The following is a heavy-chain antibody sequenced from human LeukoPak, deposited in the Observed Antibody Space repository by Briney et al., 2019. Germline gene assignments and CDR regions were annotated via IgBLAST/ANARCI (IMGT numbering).Heavy chain of an antibody. D-gene: IGHD3-10*01. CDR2: IYSVGST. CDR3: ARDRIIWSGEFYYYYYGMDV. V-gene: IGHV3-66*02. Sequence: GGSLRLSCAASGFTVGSNSMSWVRQAPGKGLEWVSAIYSVGSTYYAGSAKGRFTISRDNSKDTLYLQMNSLRAEDTAVYYCARDRIIWSGEFYYYYYGMDVWGQGTTVTVSS. CDR1: GFTVGSNS. J-gene: IGHJ6*02.